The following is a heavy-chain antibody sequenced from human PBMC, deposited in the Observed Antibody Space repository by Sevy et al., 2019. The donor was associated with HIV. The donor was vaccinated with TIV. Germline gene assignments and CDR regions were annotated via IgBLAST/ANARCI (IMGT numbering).Heavy chain of an antibody. J-gene: IGHJ4*02. CDR2: ISFDGRNK. Sequence: GSLRLSCAASGITFADHAFHWVRQTPGKGLEWVAIISFDGRNKRLAESVKGRFTISRDDSKNTVYLQMTSLRPEDTAVYYCARDHCTDGACFRSGYFDYWGQGTLVTVSS. V-gene: IGHV3-30*04. CDR3: ARDHCTDGACFRSGYFDY. CDR1: GITFADHA. D-gene: IGHD2-8*01.